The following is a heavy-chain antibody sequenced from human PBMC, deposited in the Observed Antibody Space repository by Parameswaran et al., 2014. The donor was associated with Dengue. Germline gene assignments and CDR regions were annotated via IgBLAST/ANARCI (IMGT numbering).Heavy chain of an antibody. Sequence: VRQAPGKGLEWIGSVYYTGISYYNPSLRSRVTLSVDTSKNHFSLSLNSVTAADTAIYFCASPPKSSTWFKQFFQHWGQGSLVTVSS. CDR2: VYYTGIS. V-gene: IGHV4-39*02. CDR3: ASPPKSSTWFKQFFQH. J-gene: IGHJ1*01. D-gene: IGHD6-13*01.